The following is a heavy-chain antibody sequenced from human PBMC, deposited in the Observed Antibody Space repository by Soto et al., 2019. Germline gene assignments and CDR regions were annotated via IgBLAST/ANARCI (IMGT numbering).Heavy chain of an antibody. V-gene: IGHV1-69*12. D-gene: IGHD1-20*01. J-gene: IGHJ4*02. CDR1: GGTFSSYA. CDR3: ARGYNWNPGGFDY. Sequence: QVQLVQSGAEVKKPGSSVKVSCKASGGTFSSYAISWVRQAPGQGLEWMGGIIPIFGTANYAQKFQGRVTIPAEEATSTAYMDLSSLRAEDTAVYYCARGYNWNPGGFDYWGKGTLVTVSS. CDR2: IIPIFGTA.